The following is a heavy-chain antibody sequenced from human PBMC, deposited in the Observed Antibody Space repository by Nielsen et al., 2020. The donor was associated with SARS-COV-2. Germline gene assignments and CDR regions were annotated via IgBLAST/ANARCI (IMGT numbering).Heavy chain of an antibody. CDR2: IYYSGST. CDR1: GGSISSGGYY. J-gene: IGHJ5*02. Sequence: LRLSCTVSGGSISSGGYYWSWIRQHPGKGLKWIGYIYYSGSTYYNPSLKSRVTISVDTSKNQFSLKLSSVTAADTAVYYCARDPGYSSGGWFDPWGQGTLVTVSS. V-gene: IGHV4-31*03. CDR3: ARDPGYSSGGWFDP. D-gene: IGHD6-19*01.